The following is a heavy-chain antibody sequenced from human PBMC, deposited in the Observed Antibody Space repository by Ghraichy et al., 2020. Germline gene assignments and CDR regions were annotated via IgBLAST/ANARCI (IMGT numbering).Heavy chain of an antibody. CDR3: ASYIY. CDR1: GFGFSSFS. CDR2: ISSSGSDI. Sequence: GGSLRLSCAASGFGFSSFSMNRFRQAPEKGLEWVSAISSSGSDIYYADSVKGRFTISRDNAKNSLFLQMNGLSAEDTAVYFCASYIYWGQGILVTVSS. V-gene: IGHV3-21*06. J-gene: IGHJ4*02.